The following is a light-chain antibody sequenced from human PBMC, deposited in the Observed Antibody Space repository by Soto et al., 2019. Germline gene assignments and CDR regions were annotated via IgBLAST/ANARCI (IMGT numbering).Light chain of an antibody. CDR1: QSISSSY. Sequence: EVVLTLSPGTLSLYPGERATLSCRASQSISSSYLAWYQQKPGQAPRPLIYGTSSRATGIPDRFSGSGSGTDFTLTISGLEPEDFAVYYCQQYGSSPWTFGQGTKVDIK. CDR2: GTS. CDR3: QQYGSSPWT. J-gene: IGKJ1*01. V-gene: IGKV3-20*01.